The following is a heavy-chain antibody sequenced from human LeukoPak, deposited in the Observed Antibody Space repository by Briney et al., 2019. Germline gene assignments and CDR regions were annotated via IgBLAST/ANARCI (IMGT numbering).Heavy chain of an antibody. J-gene: IGHJ6*03. CDR2: ISSSGSII. CDR1: GFTVSSNY. V-gene: IGHV3-11*04. CDR3: ARGDTAMVDYYYYMDV. Sequence: GGSLRLSCAASGFTVSSNYMSWVRQAPGKGLEWVSYISSSGSIIYYADSVKGRFTISRDNAKNSLYLQMNSLRAEDMTVYYCARGDTAMVDYYYYMDVWGKGTTVTISS. D-gene: IGHD5-18*01.